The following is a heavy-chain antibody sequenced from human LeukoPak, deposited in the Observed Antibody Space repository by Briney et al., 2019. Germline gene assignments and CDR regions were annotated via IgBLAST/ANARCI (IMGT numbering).Heavy chain of an antibody. J-gene: IGHJ5*02. CDR3: ARGGGPYCSDGSCYVWFDP. CDR2: ISSSSSYT. CDR1: GFTFSDYY. V-gene: IGHV3-11*06. D-gene: IGHD2-15*01. Sequence: GGSLRLSCAASGFTFSDYYMSWIRQAPGKGLEWVSYISSSSSYTNYADSVKGRFTISRDNAKNSLYLQMNSLRAEDTAVYYCARGGGPYCSDGSCYVWFDPWGQGTLVTVSS.